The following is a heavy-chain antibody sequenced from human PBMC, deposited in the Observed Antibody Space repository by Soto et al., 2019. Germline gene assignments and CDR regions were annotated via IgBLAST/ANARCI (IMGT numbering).Heavy chain of an antibody. CDR3: GRGGGVGATTGWD. V-gene: IGHV1-69*06. CDR1: GGTFSSYA. D-gene: IGHD1-26*01. CDR2: IIPIFGTA. Sequence: QVQLVQSGAEVKKPGSSVKVSCKASGGTFSSYAISWVRQAPGQGLEWMGGIIPIFGTANYAQKFQGRVTIPADISTSTAYRGRSSLRSGDTAVYYCGRGGGVGATTGWDWGQGTLVTVSS. J-gene: IGHJ4*02.